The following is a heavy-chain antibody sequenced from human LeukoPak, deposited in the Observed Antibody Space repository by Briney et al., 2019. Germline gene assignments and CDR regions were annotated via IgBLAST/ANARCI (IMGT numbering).Heavy chain of an antibody. V-gene: IGHV4-30-2*01. Sequence: SETLSLTCTVSGGSISSGGYYWSWIRQPPGKGLEWIGYIYHSGSTYYNPSLKSRVTISVDRSKNQFSLKLSSVTAADTAVYYCARGPSYDFWSGYYPGGFDYWGQGTLVTVSS. J-gene: IGHJ4*02. CDR2: IYHSGST. D-gene: IGHD3-3*01. CDR3: ARGPSYDFWSGYYPGGFDY. CDR1: GGSISSGGYY.